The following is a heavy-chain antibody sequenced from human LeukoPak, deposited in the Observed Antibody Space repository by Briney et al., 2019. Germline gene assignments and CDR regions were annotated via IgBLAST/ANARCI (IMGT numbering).Heavy chain of an antibody. D-gene: IGHD2-8*01. Sequence: GESLKISCKGSGYSFANYWIGWVRQMPGKGLEWMGIIYPGDSDTRYSPSFQGQVTISADKSISTAYLQWCTLKASDTAMYYCARRGPNAPFDYWGQGTLVTVSS. CDR3: ARRGPNAPFDY. CDR1: GYSFANYW. V-gene: IGHV5-51*01. J-gene: IGHJ4*02. CDR2: IYPGDSDT.